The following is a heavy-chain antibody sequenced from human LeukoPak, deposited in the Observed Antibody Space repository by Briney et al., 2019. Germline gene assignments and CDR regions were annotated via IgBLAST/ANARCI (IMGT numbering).Heavy chain of an antibody. Sequence: GSLRLSCAASGFTFSSYWMSWIRQPPGKGLEWIGYIYYSGSTNYNPSLKSRVTISVDTSKNQFSLKLSSVTAADTAVYYCARLRATTSSFDYWGQGTLVTVSS. CDR3: ARLRATTSSFDY. J-gene: IGHJ4*02. CDR1: GFTFSSYW. CDR2: IYYSGST. D-gene: IGHD5-12*01. V-gene: IGHV4-59*08.